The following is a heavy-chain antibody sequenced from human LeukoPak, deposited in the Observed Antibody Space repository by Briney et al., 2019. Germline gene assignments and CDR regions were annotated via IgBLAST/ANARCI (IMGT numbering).Heavy chain of an antibody. Sequence: PGGSLRLSCAASGFTFDNYAMHWVRQALGKGLEWVSVINGDGGSSFYADSAKGRFTVSRDNSKNSLHLQMNSLRAEDTALYYCARARWELLYNFDYWGQGTLVTVSS. V-gene: IGHV3-43*02. CDR2: INGDGGSS. J-gene: IGHJ4*02. CDR3: ARARWELLYNFDY. D-gene: IGHD1-26*01. CDR1: GFTFDNYA.